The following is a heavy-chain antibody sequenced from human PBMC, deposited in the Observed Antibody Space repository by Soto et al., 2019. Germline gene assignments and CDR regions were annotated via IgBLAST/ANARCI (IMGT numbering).Heavy chain of an antibody. J-gene: IGHJ4*02. CDR1: GFTFSSYA. Sequence: GGSLRLSCAASGFTFSSYAMSWVRQAPGKGLEWVSGISGGGGSTYYADSVKGRFTISRDNSKNNVDLQMSSLGAEDTAVYYCARGGPGKYFDYWGQGTLVTVSS. V-gene: IGHV3-23*01. CDR2: ISGGGGST. CDR3: ARGGPGKYFDY.